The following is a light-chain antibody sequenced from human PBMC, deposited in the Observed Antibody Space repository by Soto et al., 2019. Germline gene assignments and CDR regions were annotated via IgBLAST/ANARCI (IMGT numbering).Light chain of an antibody. CDR2: GAS. V-gene: IGKV1-12*01. CDR1: QDVSSW. CDR3: QQAKILPRT. Sequence: DIQMTQSPSSVSASVGDRVTITCRASQDVSSWLAWYQQKPGKAPKLLIYGASTLQSGVPSRFSGTGSGTYFPLTISSLQPADFATYLCQQAKILPRTLGQETKVEI. J-gene: IGKJ1*01.